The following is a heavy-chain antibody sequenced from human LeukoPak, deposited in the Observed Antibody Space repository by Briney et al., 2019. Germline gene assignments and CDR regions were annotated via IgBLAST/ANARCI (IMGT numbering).Heavy chain of an antibody. Sequence: GESLKISSKASGYRFTSYWIGWVGQMLGKGLECVGGIHPGNSETRYSTSFQGQVTISADKSISTAYLPWSGLKASDTAMYYCARRLGATQPYFDFWGQGALVTVSS. V-gene: IGHV5-51*01. CDR2: IHPGNSET. CDR3: ARRLGATQPYFDF. D-gene: IGHD1-26*01. CDR1: GYRFTSYW. J-gene: IGHJ4*02.